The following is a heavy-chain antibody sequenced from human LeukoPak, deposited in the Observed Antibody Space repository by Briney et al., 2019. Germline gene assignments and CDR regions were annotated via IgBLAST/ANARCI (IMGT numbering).Heavy chain of an antibody. D-gene: IGHD3-10*01. Sequence: GVSLRLSCAASGFTFSRYVMTWVRQAPGKGLDWVSAISDGGTRTYYADSVKGRFTISRDNSKNTLYLQMHSLTAEDTALYYCAKIMVREDDAFDIWGQGTMVTVS. CDR3: AKIMVREDDAFDI. V-gene: IGHV3-23*01. CDR2: ISDGGTRT. CDR1: GFTFSRYV. J-gene: IGHJ3*02.